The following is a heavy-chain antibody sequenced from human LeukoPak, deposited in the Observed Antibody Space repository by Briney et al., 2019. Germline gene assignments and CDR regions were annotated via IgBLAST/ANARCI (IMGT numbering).Heavy chain of an antibody. D-gene: IGHD4-17*01. CDR1: LGTPSSYA. CDR3: ARGGWVTRALLTNFDY. Sequence: SVKVSCKPSLGTPSSYAISWGRQAPGQRLEWMGGFIPIFGTANYTQKFQGRVTTTADESTSTAYMDLSRPRSEDTAVYYCARGGWVTRALLTNFDYWGQGTLVTVSS. CDR2: FIPIFGTA. J-gene: IGHJ4*02. V-gene: IGHV1-69*13.